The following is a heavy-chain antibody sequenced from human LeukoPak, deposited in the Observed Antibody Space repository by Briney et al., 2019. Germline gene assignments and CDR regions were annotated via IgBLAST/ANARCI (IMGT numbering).Heavy chain of an antibody. CDR1: GFTFSSYS. CDR3: ARDSSWYDY. Sequence: GGSLRLSCAASGFTFSSYSMNWVRQAPGKGLEWVSSISSRSDYIYYADSVRGRSTISRDNAKSSLYLQMNSLRVEDTAVYYCARDSSWYDYWGQGTLVTVSS. J-gene: IGHJ4*02. CDR2: ISSRSDYI. V-gene: IGHV3-21*01. D-gene: IGHD6-13*01.